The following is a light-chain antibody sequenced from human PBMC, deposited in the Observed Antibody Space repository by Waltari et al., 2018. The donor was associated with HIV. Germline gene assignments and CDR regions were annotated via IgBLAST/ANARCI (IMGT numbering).Light chain of an antibody. CDR2: GKN. CDR3: NSRDSSGYSYV. J-gene: IGLJ1*01. V-gene: IGLV3-19*01. CDR1: SLRSYY. Sequence: SSELTQDPSVSVALGQTVTITCQGDSLRSYYASWYQQKPGRAPLLVISGKNNRPSGSPDRFSGSSSGNTASLTITGAQADDEADYYCNSRDSSGYSYVFGTGTKVTIL.